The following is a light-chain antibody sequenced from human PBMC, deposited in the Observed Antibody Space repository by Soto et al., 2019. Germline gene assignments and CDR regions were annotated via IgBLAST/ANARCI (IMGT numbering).Light chain of an antibody. V-gene: IGKV3-20*01. Sequence: EVVLTQSPGTLSLSPGERATLSCRASQSVTNNYLAWYQQKPGQAPRLLIFGSSDRATGIPDRFSGSGSGTDFTLTISRLEPEDFAVYYCHLYGSSFPYTFGQGTKLEIK. CDR1: QSVTNNY. J-gene: IGKJ2*01. CDR2: GSS. CDR3: HLYGSSFPYT.